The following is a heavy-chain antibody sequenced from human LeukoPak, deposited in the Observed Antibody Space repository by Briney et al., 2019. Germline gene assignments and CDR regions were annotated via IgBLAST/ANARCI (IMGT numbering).Heavy chain of an antibody. Sequence: GGSLRLSCAASGFTFSDYYMSWIRQAPGEGLEWVSYISNSGSTIYYADSVKGRFTISRDNAKNSLYLQMNSLRAEDTAVYYCARGSGGDIVVVVAATNYFDYWGQGTRVTVSS. CDR3: ARGSGGDIVVVVAATNYFDY. J-gene: IGHJ4*02. V-gene: IGHV3-11*01. CDR1: GFTFSDYY. D-gene: IGHD2-15*01. CDR2: ISNSGSTI.